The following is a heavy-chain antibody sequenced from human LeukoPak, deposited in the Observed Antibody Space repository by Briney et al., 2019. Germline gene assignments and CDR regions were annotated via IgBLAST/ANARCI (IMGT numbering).Heavy chain of an antibody. CDR1: GFTFSSYG. CDR2: ISYDGSNK. J-gene: IGHJ6*03. Sequence: AGGSLRLSCAASGFTFSSYGMHWVSQAPGKGLEWVAVISYDGSNKYYADSVKGRFTISRDNSKNTLYLQMNSLRAEDTAVYYCAKVWVGALTDMDVWGKGTTVTVSS. CDR3: AKVWVGALTDMDV. D-gene: IGHD1-26*01. V-gene: IGHV3-30*18.